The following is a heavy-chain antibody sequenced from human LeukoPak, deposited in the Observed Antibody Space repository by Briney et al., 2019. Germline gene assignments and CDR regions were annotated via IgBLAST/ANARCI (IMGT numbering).Heavy chain of an antibody. D-gene: IGHD7-27*01. J-gene: IGHJ4*02. CDR2: ISGSGGST. CDR1: GFAFSSYA. CDR3: AKANWGTAGGFDY. V-gene: IGHV3-23*01. Sequence: PGGSLRLSCAASGFAFSSYAMSWVRQAPGKGLEWVSAISGSGGSTYYADSVKGRFTISRDNSKNTLYLQMNSRRAEDTAVYYCAKANWGTAGGFDYWGQGTLVTVSS.